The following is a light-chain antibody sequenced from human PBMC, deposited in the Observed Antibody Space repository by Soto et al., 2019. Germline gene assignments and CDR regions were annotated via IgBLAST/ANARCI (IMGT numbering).Light chain of an antibody. CDR1: QPIRNN. CDR2: AAS. Sequence: AIQMTQSPSSLSASVGDRVTLTCRANQPIRNNLAWYQQKPGRAPKLLIYAASHLQSGVPSRFSGSGSGTDFTLTISSLQPEDFATYYCLQDYGYPRTFGQGTKVEI. J-gene: IGKJ1*01. CDR3: LQDYGYPRT. V-gene: IGKV1-6*01.